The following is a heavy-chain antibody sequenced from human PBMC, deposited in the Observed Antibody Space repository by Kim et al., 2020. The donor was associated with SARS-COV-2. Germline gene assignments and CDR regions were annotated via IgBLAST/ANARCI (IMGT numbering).Heavy chain of an antibody. J-gene: IGHJ4*02. V-gene: IGHV1-69*04. CDR2: GIA. CDR3: ARAKPHLDY. Sequence: GIANYAQKFQGRVTITADKSTSTAYMELSSLRSEDTAVYYCARAKPHLDYWGQGTLVTVSS.